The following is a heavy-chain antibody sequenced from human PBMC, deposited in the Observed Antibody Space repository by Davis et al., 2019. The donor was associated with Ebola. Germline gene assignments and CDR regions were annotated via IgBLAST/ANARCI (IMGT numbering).Heavy chain of an antibody. D-gene: IGHD3-22*01. J-gene: IGHJ5*02. Sequence: SETLSLTCTVSAGSTSSSRYYWGWTRQPPGKGLEWMGGMYYGVNTHYNPSLKSRVTVSVDTSKNQFSLKLRSVTAADTAVYYCARVEDSGYSTWSQGTLVIVSS. CDR3: ARVEDSGYST. CDR2: MYYGVNT. CDR1: AGSTSSSRYY. V-gene: IGHV4-39*01.